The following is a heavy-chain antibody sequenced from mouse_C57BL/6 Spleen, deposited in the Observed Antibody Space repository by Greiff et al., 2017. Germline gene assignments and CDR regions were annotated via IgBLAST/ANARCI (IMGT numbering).Heavy chain of an antibody. CDR1: GYAFTNYL. D-gene: IGHD4-1*01. Sequence: QVQLKQSGAELVRPGTSVKVSCKASGYAFTNYLIEWVKQRPGQGLEWIGVINPGSGGTNYNEKFKGKATLTADKSSSTAYMQRSSLTSEDSAVYFCARELTGTAYWGQGTLVTVSA. CDR3: ARELTGTAY. CDR2: INPGSGGT. V-gene: IGHV1-54*01. J-gene: IGHJ3*01.